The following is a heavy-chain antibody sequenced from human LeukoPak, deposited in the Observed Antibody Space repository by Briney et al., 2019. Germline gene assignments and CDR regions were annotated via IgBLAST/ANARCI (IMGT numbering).Heavy chain of an antibody. Sequence: SETLSLTCVVSGDSFSSHYRTWIRQSPGKGLEWIGYISYIGSTNYNPSLKSRVTISIDTSKNQFSLKLRSVTAADTVVYYCARDLVTVTKGFDIWGQGTMVSVSS. CDR2: ISYIGST. D-gene: IGHD4-17*01. V-gene: IGHV4-59*11. CDR1: GDSFSSHY. J-gene: IGHJ3*02. CDR3: ARDLVTVTKGFDI.